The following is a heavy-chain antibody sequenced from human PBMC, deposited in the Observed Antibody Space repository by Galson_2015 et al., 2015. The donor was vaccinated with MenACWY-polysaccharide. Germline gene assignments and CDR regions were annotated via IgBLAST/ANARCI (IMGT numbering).Heavy chain of an antibody. CDR1: GDRVPSNNAA. Sequence: CAISGDRVPSNNAAWNWSRQTPSSGLEGLRRTYYRSKWYKYYAASVKSRITINVDTSKNQFSLQLTSVTPEDTSMYYCASQGIAVAGVIDYWGQGILVTVSS. V-gene: IGHV6-1*01. CDR2: TYYRSKWYK. CDR3: ASQGIAVAGVIDY. J-gene: IGHJ4*02. D-gene: IGHD6-19*01.